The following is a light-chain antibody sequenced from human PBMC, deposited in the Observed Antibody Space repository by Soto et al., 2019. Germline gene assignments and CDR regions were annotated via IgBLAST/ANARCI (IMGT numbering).Light chain of an antibody. CDR2: GAS. Sequence: EIVLRQSPGTLSLSPGERATLSCRASQSVTSGYLAWYQQKPGQSPRLLMYGASSRATGVPDRFSGSGSGTDFTLTITRLEPEDFAVYYCQQYNDWPRTFGQGTKVDIK. CDR1: QSVTSGY. CDR3: QQYNDWPRT. J-gene: IGKJ1*01. V-gene: IGKV3-20*01.